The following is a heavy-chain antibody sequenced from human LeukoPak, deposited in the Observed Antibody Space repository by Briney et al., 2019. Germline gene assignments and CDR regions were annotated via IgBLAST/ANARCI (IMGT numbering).Heavy chain of an antibody. V-gene: IGHV4-30-2*01. J-gene: IGHJ4*02. CDR1: GGSISSGGYY. D-gene: IGHD5-18*01. Sequence: PSQTLSLTCTVSGGSISSGGYYWSWIRQPPGKGLEWIGYIYHSGSTYYNPSLKSRVTISVDRSKNQFSLKLSSVTAADTAVYYCARARGYSYGYAPWDYWGQGTLVTVSS. CDR3: ARARGYSYGYAPWDY. CDR2: IYHSGST.